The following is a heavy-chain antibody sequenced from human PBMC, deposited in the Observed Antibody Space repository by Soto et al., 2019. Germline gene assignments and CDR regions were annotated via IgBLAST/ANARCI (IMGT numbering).Heavy chain of an antibody. V-gene: IGHV3-23*01. Sequence: VGSVRLSCAASGFIFSNYAMSWVRQAPGRGLEWVPAISGSGATTYYPDSVKGRFTISRDNSKNTLYLQMNNLRADDTAVYYCTKGGIPRRYNIPKVDFDYWGQGSLVTVSS. CDR1: GFIFSNYA. CDR3: TKGGIPRRYNIPKVDFDY. CDR2: ISGSGATT. D-gene: IGHD1-1*01. J-gene: IGHJ4*02.